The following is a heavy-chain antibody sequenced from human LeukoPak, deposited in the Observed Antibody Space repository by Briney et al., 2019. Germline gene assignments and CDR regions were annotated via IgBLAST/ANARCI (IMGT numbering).Heavy chain of an antibody. D-gene: IGHD2-8*02. Sequence: GESLKISFKASGYSFTTFWIGWGRRVPGKGLEWRGIIYPRDSDTRYSPSFEGQVTISDDKSTNSVYLQWSSLRASDTAMYYCARHLTSAGGCCSLDQWGQGTLVTVSS. J-gene: IGHJ4*02. CDR2: IYPRDSDT. V-gene: IGHV5-51*01. CDR1: GYSFTTFW. CDR3: ARHLTSAGGCCSLDQ.